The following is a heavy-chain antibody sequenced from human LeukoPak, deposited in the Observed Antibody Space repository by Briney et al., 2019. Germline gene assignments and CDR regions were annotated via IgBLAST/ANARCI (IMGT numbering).Heavy chain of an antibody. J-gene: IGHJ4*02. Sequence: GGSLRLSCAASGFTFSSYGMHWVRQAPGKGLEWVAFIRYDGSNKYYADSVKGRFTISRDNSKNTLYLQMNSLKTEDTAVYYCTNMETWLWFGESTFDYWGQGTLVTVSS. D-gene: IGHD3-10*01. V-gene: IGHV3-30*02. CDR3: TNMETWLWFGESTFDY. CDR2: IRYDGSNK. CDR1: GFTFSSYG.